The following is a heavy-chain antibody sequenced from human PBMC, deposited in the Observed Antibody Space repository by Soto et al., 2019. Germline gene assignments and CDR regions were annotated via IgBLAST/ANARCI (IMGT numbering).Heavy chain of an antibody. Sequence: EVLLVESGGGLVQPGRSLRLSCTASGFTFGDYAMSWFRQAPGKWWEWVGFIRSKAYGGTTEYAASVKGRFTISRDDSKSIAYLQMNSLKTEDAAVYYCTRDDPRLSMVRGGYFDYGGQGTLVTVSS. V-gene: IGHV3-49*03. J-gene: IGHJ4*02. CDR1: GFTFGDYA. CDR2: IRSKAYGGTT. D-gene: IGHD3-10*01. CDR3: TRDDPRLSMVRGGYFDY.